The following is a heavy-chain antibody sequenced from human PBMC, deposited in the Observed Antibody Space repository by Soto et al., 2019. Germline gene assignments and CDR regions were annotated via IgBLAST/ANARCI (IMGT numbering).Heavy chain of an antibody. CDR2: MNPNTGNT. V-gene: IGHV1-8*01. D-gene: IGHD4-17*01. CDR3: ARARGDSLISYYYSYGMDV. CDR1: GYTFTSYD. Sequence: QVQLVQSGAEVKKPGASVKVSCKASGYTFTSYDINWVRQATGQGLEWMGWMNPNTGNTGYAQKFQCRVTITRNTYISTAYMELSSLRSEDTAVYYCARARGDSLISYYYSYGMDVWGQGTTVTVSS. J-gene: IGHJ6*02.